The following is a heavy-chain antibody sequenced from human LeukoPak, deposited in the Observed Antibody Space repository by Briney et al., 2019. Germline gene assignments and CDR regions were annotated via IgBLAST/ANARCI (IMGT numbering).Heavy chain of an antibody. V-gene: IGHV4-34*01. CDR3: ASPYYNYYYMDV. Sequence: PSETLSLTCAVYGGSFSGYYWSWIRQPPGKGLEWIGEINHSGSTNYNPSLKSRVTISVDTSKNQFSLKLSSVTAADTAAYYCASPYYNYYYMDVWGKGTTVTVSS. CDR1: GGSFSGYY. J-gene: IGHJ6*03. CDR2: INHSGST.